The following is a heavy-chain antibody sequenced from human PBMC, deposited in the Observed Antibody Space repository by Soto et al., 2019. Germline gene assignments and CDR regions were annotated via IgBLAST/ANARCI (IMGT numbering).Heavy chain of an antibody. D-gene: IGHD5-18*01. J-gene: IGHJ6*02. CDR3: AGDGRGAMFKYYYGMDV. V-gene: IGHV1-18*01. CDR1: GYTFTSYG. CDR2: ISAYNGNT. Sequence: QVQLVQSGAEVKKPGASVKVSCKASGYTFTSYGISWVRQAPGQGLEWMGWISAYNGNTNYAQKLQGRVTMTTDTSTSTAYMGLGSLRSDDTAVYYCAGDGRGAMFKYYYGMDVGGQGMTVAVSS.